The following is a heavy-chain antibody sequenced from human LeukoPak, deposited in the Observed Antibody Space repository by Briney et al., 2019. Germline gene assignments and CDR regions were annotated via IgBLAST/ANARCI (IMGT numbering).Heavy chain of an antibody. CDR1: GFTFSSYE. D-gene: IGHD3-10*02. CDR3: AELGITMIGGV. V-gene: IGHV3-48*03. J-gene: IGHJ6*04. CDR2: ISSSGSTI. Sequence: GGSLRLSCAASGFTFSSYEMNWVRQAPGKGLEWVSYISSSGSTIYYADSVKGRFTISRDNAKNSLYLQMNSLRAEGTAVYYCAELGITMIGGVWGKGTTVTISP.